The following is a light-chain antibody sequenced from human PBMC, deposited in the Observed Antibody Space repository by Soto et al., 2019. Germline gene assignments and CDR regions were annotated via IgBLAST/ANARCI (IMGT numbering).Light chain of an antibody. CDR3: CSYGGSYYV. V-gene: IGLV2-11*01. Sequence: QSALTKPRSVSGSPGQSVTISCTGTSSDVGGYNYVSWYQQHPGKAPKLIICDVTERPSGVPDRFSGSKSGNTASLTISGLQAEDEADYYCCSYGGSYYVFGTGTKLTVL. CDR2: DVT. J-gene: IGLJ1*01. CDR1: SSDVGGYNY.